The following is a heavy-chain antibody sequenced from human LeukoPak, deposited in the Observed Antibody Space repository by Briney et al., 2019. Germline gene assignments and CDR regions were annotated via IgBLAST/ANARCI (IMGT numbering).Heavy chain of an antibody. J-gene: IGHJ6*03. Sequence: GGSLRLSCAASGFNLNSYSMHWVRQAPGKGLEWVAVISYDGSQKYYADSVKGRFSISRDNSKNILFLQMNNLRGEDTALYYCARDPEDYYYYMDVWGNGTPVTVSS. V-gene: IGHV3-30*04. CDR2: ISYDGSQK. CDR1: GFNLNSYS. CDR3: ARDPEDYYYYMDV.